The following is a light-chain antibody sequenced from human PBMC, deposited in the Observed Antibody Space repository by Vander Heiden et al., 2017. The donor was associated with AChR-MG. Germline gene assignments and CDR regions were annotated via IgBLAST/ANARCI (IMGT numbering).Light chain of an antibody. Sequence: QLVLTQSPSPSASLGASVKLTCTLSSGHSTYTIARHQQQPGKGPRDIMRLYSDGSRAKGDGIPDRFSESSSGAERYLTIARLHSEDGGDCYCQTWGAGIRVFGGGTKLTVL. J-gene: IGLJ3*02. V-gene: IGLV4-69*01. CDR1: SGHSTYT. CDR2: LYSDGSR. CDR3: QTWGAGIRV.